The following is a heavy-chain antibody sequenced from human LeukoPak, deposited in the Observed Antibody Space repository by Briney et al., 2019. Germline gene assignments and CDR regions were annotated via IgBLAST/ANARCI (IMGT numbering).Heavy chain of an antibody. D-gene: IGHD2-15*01. CDR3: ARGRSIVVMVAAPGWFDP. J-gene: IGHJ5*02. CDR1: GGTFSSYA. CDR2: IIPVFGTA. Sequence: GASVKVSCKASGGTFSSYASSWVRQAPGQGLEWMGGIIPVFGTAEYAQKFQGRVTVTADESTSTAYMELGSLRSEDTAVYYCARGRSIVVMVAAPGWFDPWGQGTLVTVSS. V-gene: IGHV1-69*13.